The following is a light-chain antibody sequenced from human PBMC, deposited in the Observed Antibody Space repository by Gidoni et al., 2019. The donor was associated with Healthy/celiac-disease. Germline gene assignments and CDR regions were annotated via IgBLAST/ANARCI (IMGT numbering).Light chain of an antibody. CDR1: NIGSKS. J-gene: IGLJ2*01. Sequence: SSVLTQPPSVSVAPGQTARITCGGNNIGSKSVNWYQQKPGQAPVLVVYDDSARPSGIPERFSGSNSGNTATLTISRVEAGDEADYYCQAWDSSSDHPVVFGGGTKLTVL. V-gene: IGLV3-21*02. CDR3: QAWDSSSDHPVV. CDR2: DDS.